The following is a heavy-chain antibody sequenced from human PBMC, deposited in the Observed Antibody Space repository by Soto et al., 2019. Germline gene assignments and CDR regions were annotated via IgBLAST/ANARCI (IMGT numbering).Heavy chain of an antibody. CDR2: INPSGGST. Sequence: ASVKVSCKASGYTFTSYYMHWVRQAPGQGLEWMGIINPSGGSTSYAQKLQGRVTMTRDTSTSTVYMELSSLRSEDTAVYYCASPQPKYGSGSYYNRPYYYYYGMDVWGQGTTVTVSS. D-gene: IGHD3-10*01. J-gene: IGHJ6*02. CDR3: ASPQPKYGSGSYYNRPYYYYYGMDV. V-gene: IGHV1-46*01. CDR1: GYTFTSYY.